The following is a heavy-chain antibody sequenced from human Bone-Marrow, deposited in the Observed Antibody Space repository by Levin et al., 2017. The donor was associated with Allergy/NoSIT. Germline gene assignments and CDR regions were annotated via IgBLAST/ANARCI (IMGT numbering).Heavy chain of an antibody. V-gene: IGHV4-61*01. Sequence: GSLRLSFNVSGGSVSSNSHYWSWIRQPPGKGLECIGYVFYTGTTNYNPSLEGRVTISVDRSMNQFSLRLSSVTAADTAVYYCARRAGPFYFDYWGQGILVTVSS. CDR1: GGSVSSNSHY. CDR2: VFYTGTT. J-gene: IGHJ4*02. CDR3: ARRAGPFYFDY.